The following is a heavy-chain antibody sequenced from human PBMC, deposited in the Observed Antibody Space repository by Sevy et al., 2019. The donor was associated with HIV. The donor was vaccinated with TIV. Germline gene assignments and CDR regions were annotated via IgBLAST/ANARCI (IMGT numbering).Heavy chain of an antibody. V-gene: IGHV3-30-3*01. CDR2: ISYDGSNK. CDR3: AATLIINWFDP. Sequence: GGSLRLSCAAFGFTFSSYAMHWVRQAPGKGLEWVAVISYDGSNKYYADSVKGRFTMSRDNSKNTLYLQMNSLRAEDTAVYYCAATLIINWFDPWGQGTLVTVSS. J-gene: IGHJ5*02. D-gene: IGHD2-15*01. CDR1: GFTFSSYA.